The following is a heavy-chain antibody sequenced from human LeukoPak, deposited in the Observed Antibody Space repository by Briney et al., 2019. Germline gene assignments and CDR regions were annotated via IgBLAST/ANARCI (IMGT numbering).Heavy chain of an antibody. J-gene: IGHJ3*02. CDR2: INQDGSVR. Sequence: GGSLRLSCAASGFTFNTYWMIWVRQAPGKGLDWVANINQDGSVRYYVASVKGRFTISRDNAKNSLYLQMNSLRAEDTAMYYCARGYQVGAPPPEAFDIWGQGTMVTVSS. D-gene: IGHD1-26*01. CDR3: ARGYQVGAPPPEAFDI. CDR1: GFTFNTYW. V-gene: IGHV3-7*01.